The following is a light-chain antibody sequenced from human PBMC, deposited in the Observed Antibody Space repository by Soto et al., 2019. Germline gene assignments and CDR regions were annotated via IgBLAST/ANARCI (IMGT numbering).Light chain of an antibody. V-gene: IGLV1-44*01. CDR3: AAWDDSLNGL. CDR2: SNN. CDR1: SSNIGSNT. Sequence: QSALTQPPSASGTPGQRVTISCSGSSSNIGSNTVNWYQQLPGTAPKLLIYSNNQRPSGVPDRFSGSKSDTSASLAISGLQSEDEADYYCAAWDDSLNGLFGGGTKVTVL. J-gene: IGLJ2*01.